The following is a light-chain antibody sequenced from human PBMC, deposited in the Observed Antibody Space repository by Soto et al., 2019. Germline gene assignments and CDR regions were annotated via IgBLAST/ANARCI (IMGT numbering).Light chain of an antibody. J-gene: IGKJ5*01. CDR1: QSVDNY. V-gene: IGKV3-20*01. Sequence: EIVLTQSPATLSLSPGERATLSCRASQSVDNYLDWYQQKPGQAPRLLIYGASTRATGIPDRFSGSGSGTDFTLTISRLEPEDFAVYYCQQYSSSPSITFGQGTRLEIK. CDR2: GAS. CDR3: QQYSSSPSIT.